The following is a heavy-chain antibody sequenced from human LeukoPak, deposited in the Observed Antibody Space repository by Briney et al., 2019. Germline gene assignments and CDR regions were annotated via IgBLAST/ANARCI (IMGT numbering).Heavy chain of an antibody. V-gene: IGHV3-21*01. CDR2: ISSSSSYI. CDR3: ASHDYGDLPLDY. J-gene: IGHJ4*02. CDR1: GFTFSSYS. Sequence: SGGSLRLSCAASGFTFSSYSMNWVRQAPGKGLEWVSSISSSSSYIYYADSVKGRFTISRDNAKNSLYLQMNSLRAEDTAVYYCASHDYGDLPLDYWGQGTLVTVSS. D-gene: IGHD4-17*01.